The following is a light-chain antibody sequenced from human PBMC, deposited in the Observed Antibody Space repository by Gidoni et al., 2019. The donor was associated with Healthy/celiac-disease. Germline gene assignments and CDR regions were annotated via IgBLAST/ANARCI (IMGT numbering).Light chain of an antibody. CDR2: GAS. V-gene: IGKV3-15*01. Sequence: IVLTPSPATLSVSPGERATLSCRASQSVSSNLARYQQKPGQAPRLLIYGASTRATGIPARFSGSGSGTEFTLTISSLQSEDFAVYYCQQYNNWPRTFGQGTKVEIK. CDR3: QQYNNWPRT. J-gene: IGKJ1*01. CDR1: QSVSSN.